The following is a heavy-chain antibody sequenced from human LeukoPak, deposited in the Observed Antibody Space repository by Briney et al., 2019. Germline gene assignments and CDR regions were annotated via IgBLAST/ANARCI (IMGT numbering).Heavy chain of an antibody. CDR3: SRENWDSSGYALDY. D-gene: IGHD3-22*01. V-gene: IGHV3-49*03. CDR2: IRSKAYGETT. Sequence: PGGSLRLSCTASGFTFGSYTMSRFRQTPGKGLEWVGFIRSKAYGETTEYAASVKGRFTISRDDSKSIAYLQMNSLKTEDTAVYYCSRENWDSSGYALDYWGQGTLVTVSS. J-gene: IGHJ4*02. CDR1: GFTFGSYT.